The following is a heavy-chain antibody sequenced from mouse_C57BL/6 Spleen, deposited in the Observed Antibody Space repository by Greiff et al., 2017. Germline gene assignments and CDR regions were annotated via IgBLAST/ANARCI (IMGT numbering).Heavy chain of an antibody. CDR3: ARPYSNSAWCAD. Sequence: EVKLQESVAELVRPGASVKLSCTASGFNIKNTYMHWVKQRPEQGLEWIGRIDPANGNTKYAPKFPGKATITADTSANTDYLQLSSLTSEDTASYYCARPYSNSAWCADWGQGTLVTVSA. CDR2: IDPANGNT. CDR1: GFNIKNTY. J-gene: IGHJ3*01. V-gene: IGHV14-3*01. D-gene: IGHD2-5*01.